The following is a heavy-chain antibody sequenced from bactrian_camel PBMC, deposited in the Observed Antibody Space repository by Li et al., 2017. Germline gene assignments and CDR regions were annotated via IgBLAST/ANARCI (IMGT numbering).Heavy chain of an antibody. CDR1: GYTYSRAC. Sequence: VQLVESGGGSVQAGGSLRLSCVVSGYTYSRACMGWFRQAPGKEREGVAAIGSGSIVSIRTMYADSVLGRFTISRDNAKNTVYLQMNSLKSEDTALYYCAALSYSGGIYFSYWGQGTQVTVS. J-gene: IGHJ4*01. CDR3: AALSYSGGIYFSY. V-gene: IGHV3S1*01. D-gene: IGHD2*01. CDR2: IGSGSIVSIRT.